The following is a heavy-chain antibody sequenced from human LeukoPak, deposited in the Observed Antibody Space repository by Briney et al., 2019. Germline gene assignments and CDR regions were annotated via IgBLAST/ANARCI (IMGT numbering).Heavy chain of an antibody. CDR1: GFTVSSNY. D-gene: IGHD6-19*01. CDR2: IYSGGST. J-gene: IGHJ4*02. V-gene: IGHV3-66*01. Sequence: GGSLRLSCAASGFTVSSNYMSWVRQAPGKGLEWVSVIYSGGSTYYADPVKGRFTISRDNSKNTLYLQMNSLRAEDTAVYYCARDISSGWLTFDYWGQGTLVTVSS. CDR3: ARDISSGWLTFDY.